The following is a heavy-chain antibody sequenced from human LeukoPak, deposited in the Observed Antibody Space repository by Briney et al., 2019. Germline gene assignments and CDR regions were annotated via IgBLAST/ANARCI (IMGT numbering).Heavy chain of an antibody. CDR3: ASDRGGYYDSSGSPSRFDY. CDR2: INHSGST. D-gene: IGHD3-22*01. J-gene: IGHJ4*02. V-gene: IGHV4-34*01. Sequence: SETLSLTCAVYGASFSGYYWSWIRQPPGKGLEWIGEINHSGSTNYNPSLKSRVTISVDTSKNQFSLKLSSVTAADTAVYYCASDRGGYYDSSGSPSRFDYWGQGTLVTVSS. CDR1: GASFSGYY.